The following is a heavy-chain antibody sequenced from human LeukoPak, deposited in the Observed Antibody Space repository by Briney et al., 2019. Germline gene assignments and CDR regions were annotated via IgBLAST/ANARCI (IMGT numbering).Heavy chain of an antibody. CDR2: IYNGVNT. J-gene: IGHJ5*02. Sequence: IPSETLSLTCTVSGASVSSASYWTRIRQPPGKGVEWIAHIYNGVNTNYNPSLKSRVTISVDTSKNQFSLRLNSVTAADTAVYYCARSRAFNSGAFDPWGQGSLVTVSS. CDR1: GASVSSASY. CDR3: ARSRAFNSGAFDP. D-gene: IGHD1-26*01. V-gene: IGHV4-61*01.